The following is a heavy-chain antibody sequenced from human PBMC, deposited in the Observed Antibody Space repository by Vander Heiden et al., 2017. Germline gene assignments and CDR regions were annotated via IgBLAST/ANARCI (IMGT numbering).Heavy chain of an antibody. J-gene: IGHJ4*02. CDR3: ARGTAAGGFFDY. V-gene: IGHV6-1*01. CDR1: GDSVSSINVT. D-gene: IGHD6-13*01. Sequence: QVQLQQSGPGLVKPSQTPSLTCAISGDSVSSINVTWDWIRQSPSRGLEWLGRTYYRSEWYYDYAVSVKSRVSIKSDTSKNHFSLLLNSVSPEDTAVYYCARGTAAGGFFDYWGPGGLVTVSS. CDR2: TYYRSEWYY.